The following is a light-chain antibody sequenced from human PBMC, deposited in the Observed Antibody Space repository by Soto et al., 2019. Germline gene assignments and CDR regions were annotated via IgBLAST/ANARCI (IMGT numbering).Light chain of an antibody. CDR1: QGISNY. J-gene: IGKJ3*01. CDR2: AAS. CDR3: QRYNSAPFT. V-gene: IGKV1-27*01. Sequence: DIQMTQSPSTLSVSVGDRVTITCRSSQGISNYLAWYQQKPGKVPKLLIYAASTLQSGVPSRFSGSGSGTDFTLTISSLQPEDVASYYYQRYNSAPFTFGPGTKVDIK.